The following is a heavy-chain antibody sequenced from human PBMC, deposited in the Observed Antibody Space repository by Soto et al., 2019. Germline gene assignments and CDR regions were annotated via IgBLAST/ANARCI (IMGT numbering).Heavy chain of an antibody. Sequence: GSSVQVSFKASGGTFSSYAISWVRQAPGQGLEWMGGIIPIFGTANYAQKFQGRVTITADESTSTAYMELSSLRSEDTAVYYCASKVWRWLQLHAFDIWGQGTMVTVSS. CDR1: GGTFSSYA. J-gene: IGHJ3*02. CDR2: IIPIFGTA. V-gene: IGHV1-69*13. CDR3: ASKVWRWLQLHAFDI. D-gene: IGHD5-12*01.